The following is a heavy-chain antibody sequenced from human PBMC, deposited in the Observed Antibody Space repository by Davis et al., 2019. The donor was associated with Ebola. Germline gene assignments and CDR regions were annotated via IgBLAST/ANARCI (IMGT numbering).Heavy chain of an antibody. V-gene: IGHV4-59*01. CDR3: AREGDYSLPPYYYGMDV. Sequence: PSETLSLTCTVSGGSISSYYWSWIRQPPGKGLEWIGYIYYSGSTNYNPSLKSRVTISVDTSKNQFSLKLSSVTAADTAVYYCAREGDYSLPPYYYGMDVWGKGTTVTVSS. J-gene: IGHJ6*04. CDR1: GGSISSYY. D-gene: IGHD4-11*01. CDR2: IYYSGST.